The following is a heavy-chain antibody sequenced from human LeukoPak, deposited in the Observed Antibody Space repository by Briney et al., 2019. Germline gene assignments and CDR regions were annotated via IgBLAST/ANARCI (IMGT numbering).Heavy chain of an antibody. CDR3: ARLRGYYFDY. Sequence: SETLSLTCTVSGASINTYYWSWLRQPPGKGLEWIGYINYSGNTNYNPSLKSRVIISVDTSKIQFSLKLSSVTAADTAVYYCARLRGYYFDYWGQGTLVTVSS. CDR2: INYSGNT. D-gene: IGHD5-12*01. CDR1: GASINTYY. J-gene: IGHJ4*02. V-gene: IGHV4-59*01.